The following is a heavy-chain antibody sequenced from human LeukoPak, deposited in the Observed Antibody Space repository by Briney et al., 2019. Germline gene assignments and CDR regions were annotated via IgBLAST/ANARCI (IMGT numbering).Heavy chain of an antibody. J-gene: IGHJ4*02. CDR1: GFSLSDYY. CDR3: ARDWDSGWEMATMNDH. Sequence: KAGGSLRLSCAASGFSLSDYYMSWIRQAPGKGLEWVSYISSSSSYTNYADSVKGRFTISRDNAKNSLYLQMNSLRAGDTAVYYCARDWDSGWEMATMNDHWGQGTLVTVSS. D-gene: IGHD5-24*01. CDR2: ISSSSSYT. V-gene: IGHV3-11*05.